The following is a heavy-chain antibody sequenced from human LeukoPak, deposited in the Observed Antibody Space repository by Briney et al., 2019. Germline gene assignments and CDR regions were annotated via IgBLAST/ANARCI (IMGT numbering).Heavy chain of an antibody. CDR3: AGHDYYDSSGYYYFDY. D-gene: IGHD3-22*01. CDR1: GDSVSSVYW. Sequence: PSGTLSLTCTVSGDSVSSVYWWIWVRQPPGKGLEWIGEICQSGSTNYNPSLKSRVTISVDTSKNQFSLKLSSVTAADTAVYYCAGHDYYDSSGYYYFDYWGQGTLVTVSS. V-gene: IGHV4-4*02. CDR2: ICQSGST. J-gene: IGHJ4*02.